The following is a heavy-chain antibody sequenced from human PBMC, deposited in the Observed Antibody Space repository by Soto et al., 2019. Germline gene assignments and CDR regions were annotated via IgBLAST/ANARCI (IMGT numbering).Heavy chain of an antibody. CDR1: GGSISSYY. CDR3: ASSHCSGGSCYWDVIDY. CDR2: IYYSGST. D-gene: IGHD2-15*01. Sequence: QVQLQESGPGLVKPSETLSLTCTVSGGSISSYYWSWIRQPPGKGLEWIGFIYYSGSTNYNPSLKSRVTISVDTSKNQFSLKLSSVTAADTAVYYCASSHCSGGSCYWDVIDYWGQGTLVTVSS. J-gene: IGHJ4*02. V-gene: IGHV4-59*01.